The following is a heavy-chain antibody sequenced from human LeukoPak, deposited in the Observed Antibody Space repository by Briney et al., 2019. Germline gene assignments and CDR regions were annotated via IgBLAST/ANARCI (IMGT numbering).Heavy chain of an antibody. CDR2: IYYSGST. CDR1: GGSISTSTYY. D-gene: IGHD3-10*01. Sequence: PSETLSLTCTVSGGSISTSTYYWGWIRQPPGKGLEWIGSIYYSGSTYYNPPLKSRVTISVDTSKNQFSLKLSSVTAADTAVCYCVKRGLYYYGMDVWGQGATVTVSS. CDR3: VKRGLYYYGMDV. J-gene: IGHJ6*02. V-gene: IGHV4-39*01.